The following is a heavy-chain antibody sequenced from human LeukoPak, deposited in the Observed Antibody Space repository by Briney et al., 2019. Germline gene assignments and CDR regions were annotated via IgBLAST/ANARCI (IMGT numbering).Heavy chain of an antibody. V-gene: IGHV1-2*02. D-gene: IGHD3-22*01. CDR1: GYTFTGYY. CDR2: INPNSGGT. Sequence: ASVKVSCKASGYTFTGYYMHWVRQAPGQGLEWMGWINPNSGGTNYAQKFQGRVTMTRDTSISTAYMELSRLRSDDTAVYYCARDLNDGSGRYRLHDAFDIWGQGTMVTVSS. CDR3: ARDLNDGSGRYRLHDAFDI. J-gene: IGHJ3*02.